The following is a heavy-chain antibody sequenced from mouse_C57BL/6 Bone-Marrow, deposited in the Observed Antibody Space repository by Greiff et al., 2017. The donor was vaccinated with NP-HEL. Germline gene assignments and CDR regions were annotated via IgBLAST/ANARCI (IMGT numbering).Heavy chain of an antibody. CDR2: IWRGGST. CDR3: AKNSHYYGSSYWYFDV. D-gene: IGHD1-1*01. Sequence: VQLQQSGPGLVQPSQSLSITCTVSGFSLTSYGVHWVRQSPGKGLEWLGVIWRGGSTDYNAAFMSRLSITKDNSKIQVFFKMNSLQADDTAIYYCAKNSHYYGSSYWYFDVWGTGTTVTVSS. J-gene: IGHJ1*03. V-gene: IGHV2-5*01. CDR1: GFSLTSYG.